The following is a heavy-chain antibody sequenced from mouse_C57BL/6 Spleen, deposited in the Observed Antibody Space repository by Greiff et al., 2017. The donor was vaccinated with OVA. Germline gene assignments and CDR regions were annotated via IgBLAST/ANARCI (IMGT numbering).Heavy chain of an antibody. V-gene: IGHV3-6*01. CDR1: GYSITSGYY. Sequence: ESGPGLVKPSQSLSLTCSVTGYSITSGYYWNWIRQFPGNKLEWMGYISYDGSNNYNPSLKNRISITRDTSKNQFFLKLNSVTTEDTATYYCARAGTGYYDYDGVAYWGQGTLVTVSA. CDR3: ARAGTGYYDYDGVAY. CDR2: ISYDGSN. J-gene: IGHJ3*01. D-gene: IGHD2-4*01.